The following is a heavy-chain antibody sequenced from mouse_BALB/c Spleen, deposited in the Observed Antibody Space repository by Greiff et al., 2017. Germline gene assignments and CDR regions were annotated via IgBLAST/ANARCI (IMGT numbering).Heavy chain of an antibody. D-gene: IGHD2-3*01. J-gene: IGHJ2*01. CDR1: GFNIKDYY. CDR3: ARSDGAYYFDY. V-gene: IGHV14-1*02. Sequence: EVKLQESGAELVRPGALVKLSCKASGFNIKDYYMHWVKQRPEQGLEWIGWIDPENGNTIYDPKFQGKASITADTSSNTAYLQLSSLTSEDTAVYYCARSDGAYYFDYWGQGTTLTVSS. CDR2: IDPENGNT.